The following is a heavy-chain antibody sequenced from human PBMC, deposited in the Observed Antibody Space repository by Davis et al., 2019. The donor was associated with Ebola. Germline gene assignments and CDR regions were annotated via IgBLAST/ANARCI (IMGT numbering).Heavy chain of an antibody. CDR2: VHGGNGNT. J-gene: IGHJ4*02. Sequence: ASVKVSCKASGFILTNYAIHWLRQAPAQRLEWMGWVHGGNGNTKYSQRFQGRVTITTDTSASTVYLDLTSLRSDDTAVFYCARAQFPTTSDHWGQGTLVTVSS. D-gene: IGHD1-1*01. CDR3: ARAQFPTTSDH. V-gene: IGHV1-3*01. CDR1: GFILTNYA.